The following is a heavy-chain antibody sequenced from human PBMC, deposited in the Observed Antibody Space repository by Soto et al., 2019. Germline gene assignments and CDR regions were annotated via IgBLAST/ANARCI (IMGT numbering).Heavy chain of an antibody. Sequence: SVKVSCKASGGTFSSYAISWVRQAPGRGLEWMGGIIPISGTANYAQKFQGRVTITADKSTSTAYMELSSLRSEDTAVYYCARAYSSPGWFDPWGQGTLVTVSS. V-gene: IGHV1-69*06. J-gene: IGHJ5*02. CDR3: ARAYSSPGWFDP. CDR1: GGTFSSYA. CDR2: IIPISGTA. D-gene: IGHD6-13*01.